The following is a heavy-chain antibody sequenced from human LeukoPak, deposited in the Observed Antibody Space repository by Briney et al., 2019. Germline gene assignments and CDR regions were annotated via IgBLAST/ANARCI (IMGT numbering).Heavy chain of an antibody. D-gene: IGHD4-17*01. CDR1: GFTFSSCW. CDR2: INGDGSST. V-gene: IGHV3-74*01. CDR3: ASAGDYGDYYFDS. Sequence: PGRSLRLSCAASGFTFSSCWIHWVRQAPGKGLVWVSRINGDGSSTSYADSVRGRFNISRDNAKNTLYLQMNSLRAEDTAVYYCASAGDYGDYYFDSWGQGALVTVSS. J-gene: IGHJ4*02.